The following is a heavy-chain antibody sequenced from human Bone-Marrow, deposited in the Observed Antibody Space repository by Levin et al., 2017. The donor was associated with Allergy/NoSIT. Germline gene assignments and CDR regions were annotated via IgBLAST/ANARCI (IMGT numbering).Heavy chain of an antibody. CDR2: ISASDDRT. Sequence: AGGSLRLSCAASGFTFSSHIMGWVRQAPGMGLEYVSVISASDDRTFYADSVKGRFTISRDNSKNTLYLQMNSLRADDTALYYCASRGPSWAFFDPWGQGTLVIVSS. V-gene: IGHV3-23*01. J-gene: IGHJ5*02. D-gene: IGHD3-3*02. CDR3: ASRGPSWAFFDP. CDR1: GFTFSSHI.